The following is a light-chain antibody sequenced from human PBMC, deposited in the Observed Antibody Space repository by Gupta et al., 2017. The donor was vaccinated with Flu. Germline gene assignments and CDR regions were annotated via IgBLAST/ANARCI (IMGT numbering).Light chain of an antibody. CDR2: DAS. CDR1: QDIDNY. J-gene: IGKJ4*01. Sequence: DIQMTQSPSFLSASVGDRVTITCQASQDIDNYLNWYQQKPGKAPKLLIYDASNLEAGVPSRFSGSGSGTDFTFTISSLQPEDIATYYCQLDNIVPPSFGGGTKVQIK. V-gene: IGKV1-33*01. CDR3: QLDNIVPPS.